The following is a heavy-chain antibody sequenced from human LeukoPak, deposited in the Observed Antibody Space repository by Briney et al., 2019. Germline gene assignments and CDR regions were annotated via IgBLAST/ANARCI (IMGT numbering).Heavy chain of an antibody. V-gene: IGHV3-30-3*01. D-gene: IGHD3-22*01. CDR1: GFTFSSYA. Sequence: GGSLRLSCAASGFTFSSYAMHWVRQAPGKGLEWVAVISYDGSNKYYADSVKGRFTISRDNSKNTLYLQMNSLRAEDTAVYYCARGQRITMIVGPDYWGQGTLVTVSP. J-gene: IGHJ4*02. CDR3: ARGQRITMIVGPDY. CDR2: ISYDGSNK.